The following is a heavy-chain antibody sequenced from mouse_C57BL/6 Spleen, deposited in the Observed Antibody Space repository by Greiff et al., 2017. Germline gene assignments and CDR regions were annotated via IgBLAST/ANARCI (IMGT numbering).Heavy chain of an antibody. J-gene: IGHJ4*01. V-gene: IGHV1-15*01. CDR3: TLIRGDY. CDR2: IDPETGGT. Sequence: VKLMESGAELVRPGASVSLSCKASGYTFTDYEMHWVKQTPVHGLEWIGAIDPETGGTAYNQKFNGKAILAADKSSSTAYMELRSLASEDSAVYYCTLIRGDYWGQGTSVTVSS. CDR1: GYTFTDYE. D-gene: IGHD3-3*01.